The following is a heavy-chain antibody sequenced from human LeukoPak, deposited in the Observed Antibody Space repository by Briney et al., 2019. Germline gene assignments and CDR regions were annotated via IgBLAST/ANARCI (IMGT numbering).Heavy chain of an antibody. V-gene: IGHV4-34*01. J-gene: IGHJ4*02. Sequence: KASETLSLTCAVYGGSFSDYYWSWIRQPPGKGLEWIGEVNRGGSANYNSSLKSRVTMSLDTSKNQLSLKLTSVTAADTAVYYCARVAPPNPYWGQGTLVTVSS. CDR3: ARVAPPNPY. CDR1: GGSFSDYY. CDR2: VNRGGSA.